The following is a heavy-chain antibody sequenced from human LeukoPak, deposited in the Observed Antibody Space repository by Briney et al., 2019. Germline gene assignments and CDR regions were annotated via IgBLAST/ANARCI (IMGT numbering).Heavy chain of an antibody. Sequence: GGSLGLSCAASGFTFDYFTMYWVRQSPGKGLEWVSLISLDGNNAYYADSVRGRFTISRDNSKNFLYLQMNSLTSEDTALYYCAKGRRRGYAYGTIDSWGQGTLVTVSS. CDR1: GFTFDYFT. V-gene: IGHV3-43*01. J-gene: IGHJ4*02. D-gene: IGHD5-18*01. CDR2: ISLDGNNA. CDR3: AKGRRRGYAYGTIDS.